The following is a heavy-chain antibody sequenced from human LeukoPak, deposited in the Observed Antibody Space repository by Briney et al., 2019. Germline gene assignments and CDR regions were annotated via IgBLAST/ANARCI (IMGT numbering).Heavy chain of an antibody. CDR3: ASTPLRGYSYGYIGY. Sequence: GGSLRLSCAASGFTFSNYAMSWVRQAPGKGLEWVSAISNSGGSTYYAASVKGRFTISRDNSKNTLYLQMNSLRAEDTAVYYCASTPLRGYSYGYIGYWGQGTLVTVSS. J-gene: IGHJ4*02. CDR1: GFTFSNYA. CDR2: ISNSGGST. D-gene: IGHD5-18*01. V-gene: IGHV3-23*01.